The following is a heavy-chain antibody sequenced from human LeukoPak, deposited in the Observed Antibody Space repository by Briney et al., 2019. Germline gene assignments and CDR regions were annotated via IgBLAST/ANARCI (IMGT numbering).Heavy chain of an antibody. V-gene: IGHV4-34*01. J-gene: IGHJ6*03. Sequence: PSETLSLTCAVYGGSFSGYYWSWIRQPPGKGLEWIGEINHSGSTNNPSLKSRVTISVDTSKNQFSLKLSSVTAADTAVYYCARGPILEWFYYYYYYMDVWGKGTTVTVSS. CDR1: GGSFSGYY. CDR3: ARGPILEWFYYYYYYMDV. D-gene: IGHD3-3*01. CDR2: INHSGST.